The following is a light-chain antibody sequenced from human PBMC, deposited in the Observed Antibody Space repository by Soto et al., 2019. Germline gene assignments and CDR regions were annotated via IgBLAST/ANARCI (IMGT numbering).Light chain of an antibody. CDR1: QSVTSNY. CDR3: QQYDRSPPWYT. V-gene: IGKV3-20*01. J-gene: IGKJ2*01. Sequence: EVVLTQSPGTLSLSPGERATLSCRASQSVTSNYLAWYQQKPGQAPRLLIYGASTRASGIPDRFSGSGSGTDFTLTISRLEPEDFAVYYCQQYDRSPPWYTFGQGTKLEIK. CDR2: GAS.